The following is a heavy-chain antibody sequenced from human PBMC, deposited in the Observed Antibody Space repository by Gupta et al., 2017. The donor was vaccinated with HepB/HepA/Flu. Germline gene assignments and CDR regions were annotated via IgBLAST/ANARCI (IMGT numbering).Heavy chain of an antibody. Sequence: QVQLQESGPGLVKPSETLSLTCTVSGGSISSYYWSWIRQPPGKGLEWIGYIYYSGSTNYNPSLKSRVTISVDTSKNQFSLKLSSVTAADTAVYYCARVYGSGSYSFDYWGQGTLVTVSS. CDR1: GGSISSYY. CDR3: ARVYGSGSYSFDY. V-gene: IGHV4-59*01. D-gene: IGHD3-10*01. J-gene: IGHJ4*02. CDR2: IYYSGST.